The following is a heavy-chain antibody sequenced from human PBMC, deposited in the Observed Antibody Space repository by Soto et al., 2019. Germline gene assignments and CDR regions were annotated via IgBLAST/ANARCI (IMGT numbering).Heavy chain of an antibody. CDR3: ARDARAAGLAY. D-gene: IGHD6-13*01. V-gene: IGHV4-59*01. CDR2: IYYSGST. Sequence: SETLSLTCTVSGGSISSYYWSWIRQPPGKGLEWIGYIYYSGSTNYNPSLKSRVTISVDTSKNQFSLKLSSVTAADTAVYYCARDARAAGLAYWGQGTLVTVSS. J-gene: IGHJ4*02. CDR1: GGSISSYY.